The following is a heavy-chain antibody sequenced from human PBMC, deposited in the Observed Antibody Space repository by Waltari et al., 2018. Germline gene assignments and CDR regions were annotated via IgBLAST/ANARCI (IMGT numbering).Heavy chain of an antibody. Sequence: QVQLVQSGSELKKPGASVKFSCKASGYIFTNYAMNWVRQAPGQGLEWMGWIKTNSRNPTHAQGFRGRFVFSLDTSVSTASLQISSLKAEDTAVYYCARGIQLWGRGSWYFDNWGQGTLVTVSS. J-gene: IGHJ4*02. D-gene: IGHD3-16*01. V-gene: IGHV7-4-1*02. CDR1: GYIFTNYA. CDR2: IKTNSRNP. CDR3: ARGIQLWGRGSWYFDN.